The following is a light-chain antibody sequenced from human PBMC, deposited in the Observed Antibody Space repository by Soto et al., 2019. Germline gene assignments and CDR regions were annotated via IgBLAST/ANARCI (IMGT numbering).Light chain of an antibody. CDR2: DAS. CDR3: QQYYNWPLT. V-gene: IGKV3-11*01. J-gene: IGKJ4*02. Sequence: EIVLPPSQATLSLSPGARYPLSGRASPTISRYLAWYQQKPGQAPRLLIYDASNRAIGIPARFSGSGSGTEFTLTISSLQSEDFAVYYCQQYYNWPLTFGRGTKVDIK. CDR1: PTISRY.